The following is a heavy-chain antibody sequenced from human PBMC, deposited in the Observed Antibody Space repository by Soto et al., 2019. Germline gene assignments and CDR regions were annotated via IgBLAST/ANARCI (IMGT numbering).Heavy chain of an antibody. J-gene: IGHJ5*02. V-gene: IGHV4-61*01. CDR3: ARGYVSNWFDP. Sequence: QVQLQESGPGLVKPSETLSLTCTVSGGSVSSGSYYWSWIRQPPGKGLEWIGYIYYSGSTNYNPSLKSRVTISVDTSKNQFSLKLSSVTAADTAVYYCARGYVSNWFDPWGQGTLVTVSS. D-gene: IGHD1-20*01. CDR2: IYYSGST. CDR1: GGSVSSGSYY.